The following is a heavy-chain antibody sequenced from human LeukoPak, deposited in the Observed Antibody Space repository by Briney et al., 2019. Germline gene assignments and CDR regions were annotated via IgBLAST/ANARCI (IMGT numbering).Heavy chain of an antibody. Sequence: ASVKVSCKASGYTFTSYGISWVRQAPGQGLEWMGWISAYNGNTNYAQKLQGRVTMTTDISTSTAYMELRSLRSDDTAVYYCARDRITYDSSGYFPSRAFDIWGQGTMVTVSS. CDR2: ISAYNGNT. CDR3: ARDRITYDSSGYFPSRAFDI. D-gene: IGHD3-22*01. V-gene: IGHV1-18*01. J-gene: IGHJ3*02. CDR1: GYTFTSYG.